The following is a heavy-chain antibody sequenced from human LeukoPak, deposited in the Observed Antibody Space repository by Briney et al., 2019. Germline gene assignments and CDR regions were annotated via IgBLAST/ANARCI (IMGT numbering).Heavy chain of an antibody. V-gene: IGHV3-30*19. Sequence: GGSLRLSCAASGFTFSSYGMHWVRQAPGKGLEWVAVISYDGSNKYYADSVKGRFTISRDNSKNTLYLQMNSLRAEDTAVYYCARDSRSYYYDSSGYYYLGTFDYWGQGTLVTVSS. CDR2: ISYDGSNK. CDR3: ARDSRSYYYDSSGYYYLGTFDY. J-gene: IGHJ4*02. D-gene: IGHD3-22*01. CDR1: GFTFSSYG.